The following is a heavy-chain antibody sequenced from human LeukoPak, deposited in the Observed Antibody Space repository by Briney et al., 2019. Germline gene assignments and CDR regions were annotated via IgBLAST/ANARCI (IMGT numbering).Heavy chain of an antibody. J-gene: IGHJ5*02. V-gene: IGHV3-7*01. CDR2: IKQDGIGK. D-gene: IGHD6-25*01. CDR1: GFPFSDYW. Sequence: GGSLRLSCSASGFPFSDYWMSWVRQAPGKGLEWVANIKQDGIGKNYVDSVKGRFTISRDNAKKSVFLQMSGLRVEDTAVYYCGAASLSWGQGTLVTVSS. CDR3: GAASLS.